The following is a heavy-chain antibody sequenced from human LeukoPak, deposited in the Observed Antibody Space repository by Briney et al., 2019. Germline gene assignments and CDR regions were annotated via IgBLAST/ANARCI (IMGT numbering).Heavy chain of an antibody. Sequence: PGGSLRLSCAASGFTFNNAWMTWVRQAPGKGLEWVGRIKSKTDGGTTDYAAPVKGRFTISRDNSKNTLYLQMNSLRAEDTAVYYCARGPYSSSDDYYFDYWGQGTLVTVSS. V-gene: IGHV3-15*01. J-gene: IGHJ4*02. CDR2: IKSKTDGGTT. D-gene: IGHD6-6*01. CDR1: GFTFNNAW. CDR3: ARGPYSSSDDYYFDY.